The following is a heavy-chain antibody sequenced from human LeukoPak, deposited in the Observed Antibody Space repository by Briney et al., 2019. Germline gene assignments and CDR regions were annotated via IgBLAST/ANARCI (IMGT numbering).Heavy chain of an antibody. Sequence: SETLSLTCTVSGGSISSYYWSWIRQPPGKGLEWVGYICYSGSTNYNPSLKSRVTISVDTSKNQFCLGLRSVTAADTAVYYCARVTGYMIEDYFDYWGQGTLVTVSS. V-gene: IGHV4-59*01. CDR1: GGSISSYY. CDR3: ARVTGYMIEDYFDY. J-gene: IGHJ4*02. CDR2: ICYSGST. D-gene: IGHD3-22*01.